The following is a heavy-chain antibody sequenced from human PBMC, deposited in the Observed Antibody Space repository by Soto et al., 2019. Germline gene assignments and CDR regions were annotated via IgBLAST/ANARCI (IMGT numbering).Heavy chain of an antibody. CDR2: VYYDGTT. J-gene: IGHJ4*02. D-gene: IGHD5-18*01. V-gene: IGHV4-34*01. CDR3: ARRYGSCFDY. Sequence: SETLSLSCAVYGGSFSGYDWSWIRQPPGKGLEWIGSVYYDGTTNYNPSLKSRVTISVDTSKNQFSLKLSSVTAADTAVYYCARRYGSCFDYWGQGTLVTVSS. CDR1: GGSFSGYD.